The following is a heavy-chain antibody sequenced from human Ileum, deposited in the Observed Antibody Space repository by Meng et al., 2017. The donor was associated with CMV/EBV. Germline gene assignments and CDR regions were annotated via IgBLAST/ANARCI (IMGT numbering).Heavy chain of an antibody. Sequence: ASVKVSCKASGYTFTTYYMHWVRQAPGQGLEWMGIINPSIGSTTYAQKFQDRVTMTRDTSTTTVYMELSSLSSEDTAVYYCARAGWTQNAFDIWGQGTMVTVSS. V-gene: IGHV1-46*01. J-gene: IGHJ3*02. D-gene: IGHD2-15*01. CDR3: ARAGWTQNAFDI. CDR2: INPSIGST. CDR1: GYTFTTYY.